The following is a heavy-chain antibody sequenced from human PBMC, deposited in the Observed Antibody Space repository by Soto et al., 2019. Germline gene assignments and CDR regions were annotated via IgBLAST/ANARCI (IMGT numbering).Heavy chain of an antibody. CDR3: ARGGKMTTVTTFDY. Sequence: QVQLQESGPGLVKPSETLSLTCTVSGGSISSYYWSWIRQPPGKGLEWIGYIYYSGSTNYNPSLKSRVTISVDTSKTQFPLKLSSVTAADPAVYYCARGGKMTTVTTFDYWGQGTLVTVSS. V-gene: IGHV4-59*01. J-gene: IGHJ4*02. CDR2: IYYSGST. CDR1: GGSISSYY. D-gene: IGHD4-17*01.